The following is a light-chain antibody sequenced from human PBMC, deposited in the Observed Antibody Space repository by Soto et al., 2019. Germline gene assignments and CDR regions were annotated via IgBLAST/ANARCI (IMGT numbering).Light chain of an antibody. Sequence: EVVLTQSPGTLSLSPGERATLSCSASQSVSSSYLAWYPQKPGQAPRLLIYGASRRATGIPDRFSVSGSGTDFTLTISRLEPEDFAVYYCQQYGSSPFTFGPGTKVDIK. CDR3: QQYGSSPFT. CDR2: GAS. V-gene: IGKV3-20*01. CDR1: QSVSSSY. J-gene: IGKJ3*01.